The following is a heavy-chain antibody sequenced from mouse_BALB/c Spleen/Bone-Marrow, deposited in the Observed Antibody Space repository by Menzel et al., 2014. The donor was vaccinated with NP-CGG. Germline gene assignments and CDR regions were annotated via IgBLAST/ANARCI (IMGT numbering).Heavy chain of an antibody. D-gene: IGHD2-10*01. CDR1: GFSLTSYG. CDR3: ARNTYYGNPFAY. V-gene: IGHV2-2*02. CDR2: IWSGGST. J-gene: IGHJ3*01. Sequence: VKLVESGPGLVQPSQSLSITCTVSGFSLTSYGVHWVRQSPGKGLEWLGVIWSGGSTDYNAAFISRLSISKDNSKSQVFFKMNSLQANDTAMYYCARNTYYGNPFAYWGQGTLVTVSA.